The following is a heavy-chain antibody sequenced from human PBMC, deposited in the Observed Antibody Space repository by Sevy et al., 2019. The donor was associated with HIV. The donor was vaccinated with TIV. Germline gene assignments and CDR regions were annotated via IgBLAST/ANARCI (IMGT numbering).Heavy chain of an antibody. CDR3: AGENAWGRGYS. D-gene: IGHD1-26*01. CDR1: GGSVTSLY. V-gene: IGHV4-59*08. J-gene: IGHJ4*02. Sequence: ETLSLTCTVSGGSVTSLYWNWIRQPPGKGLEWIANIYYNGHINYNPSLKSRVTLSLDMSKNQYSLRLSSVTAADTAMYYCAGENAWGRGYSWGQGILVTVSS. CDR2: IYYNGHI.